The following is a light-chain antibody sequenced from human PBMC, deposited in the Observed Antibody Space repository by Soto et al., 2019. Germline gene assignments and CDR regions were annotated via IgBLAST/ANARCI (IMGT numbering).Light chain of an antibody. V-gene: IGKV1-5*01. Sequence: DIQMTQSPSTLSASVGDRVTITCRASQSISSWLAWYQQKPGKAPKLLIYDASSLESGVPSRFSGSGSGTEFTLTISSLQPDDFATDDCQQYNSYLITFGQGTRLEIK. J-gene: IGKJ5*01. CDR3: QQYNSYLIT. CDR1: QSISSW. CDR2: DAS.